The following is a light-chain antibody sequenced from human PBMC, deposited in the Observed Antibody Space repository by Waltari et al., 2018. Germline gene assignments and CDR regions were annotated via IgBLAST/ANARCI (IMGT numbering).Light chain of an antibody. V-gene: IGLV3-19*01. CDR2: GKN. CDR3: NSRDSNGNPFV. Sequence: SELTQDPAVSVALGQTVRITCQGDSPRYYYANLYRQKPGQAPLLVMYGKNNRPSGIPDRFSGSYSGDTASLTITGAQAEDEADYYCNSRDSNGNPFVFGPATKVTVL. J-gene: IGLJ1*01. CDR1: SPRYYY.